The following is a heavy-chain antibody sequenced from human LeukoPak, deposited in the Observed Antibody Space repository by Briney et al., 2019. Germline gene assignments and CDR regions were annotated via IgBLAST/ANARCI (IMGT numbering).Heavy chain of an antibody. CDR2: IYYTGGT. J-gene: IGHJ4*02. D-gene: IGHD6-19*01. V-gene: IGHV4-59*08. Sequence: SETLSLTCTVSGGSIGTNYWTWIRQPPGKGLEYIGYIYYTGGTNYNPSLESRVTISVDTSKNQFSLKLSSVTAADTAVYFCAKYGNSGWVIDNWGQGTLVTVSS. CDR1: GGSIGTNY. CDR3: AKYGNSGWVIDN.